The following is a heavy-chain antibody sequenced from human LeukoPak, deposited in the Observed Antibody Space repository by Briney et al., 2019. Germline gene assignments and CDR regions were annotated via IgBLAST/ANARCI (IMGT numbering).Heavy chain of an antibody. V-gene: IGHV3-73*01. CDR1: GFTFSGSA. CDR2: IRSKADT. CDR3: ARLRAARTESYFYYGMDV. Sequence: PGGSLTLSCAASGFTFSGSAIHWVRQASGRGLEWVGRIRSKADTAYAASVKGRFTISRDDSRNTAYLQMNSLQTEDTAVYYCARLRAARTESYFYYGMDVWGQGTTVTVSS. J-gene: IGHJ6*02. D-gene: IGHD6-6*01.